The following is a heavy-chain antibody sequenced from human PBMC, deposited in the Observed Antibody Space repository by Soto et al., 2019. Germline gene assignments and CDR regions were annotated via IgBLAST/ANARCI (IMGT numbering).Heavy chain of an antibody. D-gene: IGHD6-13*01. CDR1: GFTFSSYD. Sequence: GGSLRLSCAASGFTFSSYDMHWVRQATGKGLEWVSAIGTAGDTYYPGSVKGRFTISRENAKNSLYLQMNSLRAGDTAVYYCARDRWYSSSWYFSGSHPYYYYGMDVWGQGTTVTVSS. J-gene: IGHJ6*02. CDR3: ARDRWYSSSWYFSGSHPYYYYGMDV. V-gene: IGHV3-13*01. CDR2: IGTAGDT.